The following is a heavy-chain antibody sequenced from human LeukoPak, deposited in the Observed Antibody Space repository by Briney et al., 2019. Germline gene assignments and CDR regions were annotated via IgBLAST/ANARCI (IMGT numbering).Heavy chain of an antibody. Sequence: GASVKVSCKVSGYTLTELSMHWVRQTPGKGLEWMGGFDPEDGETIYAQKFQGRVTMTEDTSTDTAYMELSSLRSEDTAVYYCATYYSSSWYYFDYWGQGILSPSPQ. D-gene: IGHD6-13*01. CDR2: FDPEDGET. CDR3: ATYYSSSWYYFDY. J-gene: IGHJ4*02. CDR1: GYTLTELS. V-gene: IGHV1-24*01.